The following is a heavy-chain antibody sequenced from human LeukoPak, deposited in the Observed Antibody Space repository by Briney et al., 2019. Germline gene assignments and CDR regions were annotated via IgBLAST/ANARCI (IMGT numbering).Heavy chain of an antibody. V-gene: IGHV3-66*01. D-gene: IGHD3-16*01. CDR1: GLTVSSNY. Sequence: GGSLRLSCAASGLTVSSNYMSWVREAPGKGLEWVSVIYSSGSTYYADSVKGRFTISRDNSKNTLYLRMNSLRVEDTAVYYCARWGSLNVDYWGQGTLVTVSS. J-gene: IGHJ4*02. CDR3: ARWGSLNVDY. CDR2: IYSSGST.